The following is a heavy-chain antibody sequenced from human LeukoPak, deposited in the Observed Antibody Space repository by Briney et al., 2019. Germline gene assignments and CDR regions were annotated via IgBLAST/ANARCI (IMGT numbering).Heavy chain of an antibody. Sequence: SETLSLTCTVSGGSISSYYWSWIRQPPGKGLEGIGYIYYSGSTNYNPSLKSRVTMSVDTSKNQFSLKLSSVTAADTAVYYCAGCSSTSCYNWFDPRGQGTLVTVSS. CDR1: GGSISSYY. J-gene: IGHJ5*02. D-gene: IGHD2-2*01. CDR2: IYYSGST. CDR3: AGCSSTSCYNWFDP. V-gene: IGHV4-59*12.